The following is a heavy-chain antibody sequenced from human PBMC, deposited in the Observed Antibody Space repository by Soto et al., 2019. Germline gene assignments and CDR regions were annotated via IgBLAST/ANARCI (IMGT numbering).Heavy chain of an antibody. Sequence: AGPTLVNPTVTLTLTCTVSGFSLSNASMDVSWIRQPPGKALEWLAHIFSNDEKSYSTSLKSRLTISKDTSKSQVVLTMTNMDPVDTATYYCARIILNIVAPEDKAFWFDPWGQGTLVTVSS. V-gene: IGHV2-26*01. CDR3: ARIILNIVAPEDKAFWFDP. J-gene: IGHJ5*02. CDR1: GFSLSNASMD. D-gene: IGHD5-12*01. CDR2: IFSNDEK.